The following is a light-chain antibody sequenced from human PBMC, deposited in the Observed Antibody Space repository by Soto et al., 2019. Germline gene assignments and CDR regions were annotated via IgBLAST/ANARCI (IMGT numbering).Light chain of an antibody. CDR1: QSVSSN. CDR3: QQYNNCPPWT. Sequence: EIVMTQSAATLSVSPGERATRSCRASQSVSSNLAWYQQKPGQAPRLLIYGASTRPTGIPARFSGSGSGTPFTLTISSLQSEAFAVYYCQQYNNCPPWTFGQGTKVALK. CDR2: GAS. V-gene: IGKV3-15*01. J-gene: IGKJ1*01.